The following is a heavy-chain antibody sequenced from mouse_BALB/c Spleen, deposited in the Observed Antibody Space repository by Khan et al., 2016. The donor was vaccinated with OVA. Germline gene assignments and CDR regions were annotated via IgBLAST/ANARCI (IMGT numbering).Heavy chain of an antibody. V-gene: IGHV3-6*02. Sequence: EVQLVESGPGLVKPSQSLSLTCSVTGYSITSGYYWNWIRQFPGNKLEWMGYISYDGSNNYNPSLKNRISITRDTSENQFFLTLNSVTTEDTATYYCTRDKNYCGYLAYWGQGTLVTVSA. CDR3: TRDKNYCGYLAY. CDR2: ISYDGSN. D-gene: IGHD1-2*01. J-gene: IGHJ3*01. CDR1: GYSITSGYY.